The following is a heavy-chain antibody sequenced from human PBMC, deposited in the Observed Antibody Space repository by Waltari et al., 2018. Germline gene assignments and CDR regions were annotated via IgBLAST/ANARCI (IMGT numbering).Heavy chain of an antibody. CDR2: FDPEDGET. Sequence: QVQLVQSGAEVKKPGASVKVSCKVSGYTLTELSMHWVRQAPGKGLEWMGGFDPEDGETNYAQKFQGRVTMTEDTSTDTAYMELSSLRSEDTAVYYCATDRTTMVRGVIIAYYGMDVWGQGTTVTVSS. V-gene: IGHV1-24*01. J-gene: IGHJ6*02. CDR3: ATDRTTMVRGVIIAYYGMDV. CDR1: GYTLTELS. D-gene: IGHD3-10*01.